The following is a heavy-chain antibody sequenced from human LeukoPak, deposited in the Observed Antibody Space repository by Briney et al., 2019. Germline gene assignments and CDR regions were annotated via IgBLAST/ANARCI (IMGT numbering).Heavy chain of an antibody. J-gene: IGHJ5*02. Sequence: XRTRNKANSYTTQYAASVKGRFTISRDDPNNLLYLQMNSLKSEDTAVYYCGRSGRYRPSDLWGQGTLVTVSS. CDR3: GRSGRYRPSDL. CDR2: TRNKANSYTT. V-gene: IGHV3-72*01. D-gene: IGHD1-26*01.